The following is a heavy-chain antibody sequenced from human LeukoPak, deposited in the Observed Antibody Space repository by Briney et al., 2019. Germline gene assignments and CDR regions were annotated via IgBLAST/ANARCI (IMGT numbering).Heavy chain of an antibody. V-gene: IGHV3-30*02. CDR2: IRHGGGNK. CDR1: GYTFSSYG. Sequence: GGSLRLSCEASGYTFSSYGMHWVRRAPGKGLEWVAIIRHGGGNKYYAESVQGRFTMSRDKSTNTLYLELSSLRAEDTAVYYCGKVTRWYPFYWGQGTLVTVSS. CDR3: GKVTRWYPFY. D-gene: IGHD6-13*01. J-gene: IGHJ4*02.